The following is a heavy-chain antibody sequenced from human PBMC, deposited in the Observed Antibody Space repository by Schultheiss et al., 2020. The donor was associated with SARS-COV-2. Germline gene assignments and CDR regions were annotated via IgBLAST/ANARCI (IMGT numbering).Heavy chain of an antibody. J-gene: IGHJ6*02. CDR1: GGSFSGYY. D-gene: IGHD5-12*01. CDR3: ARDGYATYYYGMDV. Sequence: SETLSLTCAVYGGSFSGYYWGWIRQPPGKGLEWIGSIYYSGSTYYNPSLKSRVTISVDTSKNQFSLKLSSVTAADTAVYYCARDGYATYYYGMDVWGQGTTVTVSS. V-gene: IGHV4-34*01. CDR2: IYYSGST.